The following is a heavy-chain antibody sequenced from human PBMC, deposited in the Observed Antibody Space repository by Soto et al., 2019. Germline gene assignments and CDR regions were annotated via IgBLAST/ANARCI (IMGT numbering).Heavy chain of an antibody. D-gene: IGHD3-3*01. J-gene: IGHJ4*02. CDR1: GFTFSSYD. V-gene: IGHV3-48*03. Sequence: PGGSLRLSCAASGFTFSSYDMNWVRQAPEKGLEWISYISSGGSSIYYADSVKGRFTISRDNARNSLYLQMNSLRAEDTAVYYCARGSGYSVYWGQGTLVTVS. CDR3: ARGSGYSVY. CDR2: ISSGGSSI.